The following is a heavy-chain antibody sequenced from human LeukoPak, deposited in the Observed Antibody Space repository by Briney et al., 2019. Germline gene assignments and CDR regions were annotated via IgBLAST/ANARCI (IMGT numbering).Heavy chain of an antibody. D-gene: IGHD3-3*01. CDR1: GYTFTSYA. V-gene: IGHV7-4-1*02. J-gene: IGHJ4*02. Sequence: ASVKVSCKASGYTFTSYAMNWVRQAPGQGLEWMGWINTNTGNPTYAQGFTGRVVFTLDTSVSTAYLQISSLKAEDAAVYYCARGPTYYDLWSGYYALFYWGQGTLVTVSS. CDR2: INTNTGNP. CDR3: ARGPTYYDLWSGYYALFY.